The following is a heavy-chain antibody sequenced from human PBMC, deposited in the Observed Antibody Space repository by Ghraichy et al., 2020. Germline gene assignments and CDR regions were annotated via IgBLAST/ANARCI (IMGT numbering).Heavy chain of an antibody. CDR1: GGSFSGYY. CDR2: INHSGST. Sequence: SETLSLTCAIYGGSFSGYYCSWIHQAPGKGLEWIGEINHSGSTNYNPSLESRVTISVDTSKNQLSLKLNSVSAADTAVYYCARGGSYYWGALGYWGPGTLVTGSS. V-gene: IGHV4-34*01. CDR3: ARGGSYYWGALGY. J-gene: IGHJ4*02. D-gene: IGHD1-26*01.